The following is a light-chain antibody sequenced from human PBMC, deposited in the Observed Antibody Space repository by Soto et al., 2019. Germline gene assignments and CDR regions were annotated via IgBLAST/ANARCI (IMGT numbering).Light chain of an antibody. Sequence: DIQMTQSPSTLSASVGDRVTITCRASQSISSWLAWYQQKPGKAPKVLIYKASSLKSGVPSRFSGSGSGTEFTLTISSLQPDDFATYYCQQYNSYSTFGQGTKVEIK. CDR3: QQYNSYST. V-gene: IGKV1-5*03. J-gene: IGKJ1*01. CDR1: QSISSW. CDR2: KAS.